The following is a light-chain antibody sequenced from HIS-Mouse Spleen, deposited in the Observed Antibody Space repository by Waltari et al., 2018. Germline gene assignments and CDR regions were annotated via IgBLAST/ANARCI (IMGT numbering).Light chain of an antibody. Sequence: SSELTQDPAVSVALGQTVRITCQGDSLRSYYASWYQQKPGQAPVLFIYGKNNRPSGIPDRFSGSSSGNTASLTITGAQAEDEADYYCNSRDSSGNPQVFGGGTKLTVL. CDR3: NSRDSSGNPQV. CDR2: GKN. CDR1: SLRSYY. J-gene: IGLJ2*01. V-gene: IGLV3-19*01.